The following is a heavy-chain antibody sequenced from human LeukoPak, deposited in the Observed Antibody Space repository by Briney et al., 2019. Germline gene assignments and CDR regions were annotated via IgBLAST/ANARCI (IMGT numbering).Heavy chain of an antibody. CDR2: MNPSNGNT. CDR1: GYTLTSYG. Sequence: ASVKVSCKASGYTLTSYGINWVRQAAGQGLEWMGWMNPSNGNTGYAQKFQGRVAMTRDTSISTAYMELSSLKSDDTAVYFCARGHWSGSTCYPFDDWGQGTLVTVSS. CDR3: ARGHWSGSTCYPFDD. V-gene: IGHV1-8*01. D-gene: IGHD2-2*01. J-gene: IGHJ4*02.